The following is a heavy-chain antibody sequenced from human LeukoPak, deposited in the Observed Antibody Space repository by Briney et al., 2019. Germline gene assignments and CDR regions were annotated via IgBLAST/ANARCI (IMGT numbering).Heavy chain of an antibody. Sequence: ASVKVSCKASGGTFSSYAISWVRQAPGQGLEWMGGIIPIFGTANYAQKFQGRVTITADESTSTAYMELSSLRSEDTAVYYCAGRYSSSPGRFDPWGQGTLVTVSS. D-gene: IGHD6-13*01. CDR1: GGTFSSYA. V-gene: IGHV1-69*13. J-gene: IGHJ5*02. CDR2: IIPIFGTA. CDR3: AGRYSSSPGRFDP.